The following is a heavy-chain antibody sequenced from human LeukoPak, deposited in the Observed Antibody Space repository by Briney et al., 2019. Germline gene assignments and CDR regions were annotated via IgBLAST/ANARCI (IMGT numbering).Heavy chain of an antibody. Sequence: PSETLSLTCTVSGGSISTYYWSWIRQPPGKGLEWIGYIYYSGSTNYNPSLKSRVTISVDTSKNQFSLKLSSVTAADTAVYFCARGPYSYDSSGAFDIWGQGTMVTVSS. D-gene: IGHD3-22*01. J-gene: IGHJ3*02. CDR2: IYYSGST. V-gene: IGHV4-59*08. CDR1: GGSISTYY. CDR3: ARGPYSYDSSGAFDI.